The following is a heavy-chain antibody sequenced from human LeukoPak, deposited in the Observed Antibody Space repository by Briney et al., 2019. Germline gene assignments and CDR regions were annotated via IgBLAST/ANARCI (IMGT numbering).Heavy chain of an antibody. Sequence: PSETLSLTCTASGGSISSYYWSWIRQPPGKGLEWIGYIYYSGGSNYNPSLKSRVTISVDPSKNQFSLTLSSVTAADPAVYYCARRGNTRASSDFDYWGQGTLVTVSS. CDR3: ARRGNTRASSDFDY. CDR2: IYYSGGS. V-gene: IGHV4-59*08. D-gene: IGHD6-6*01. J-gene: IGHJ4*02. CDR1: GGSISSYY.